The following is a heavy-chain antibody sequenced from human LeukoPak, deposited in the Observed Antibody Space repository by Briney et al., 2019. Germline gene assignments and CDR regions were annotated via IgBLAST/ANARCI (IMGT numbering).Heavy chain of an antibody. J-gene: IGHJ6*03. V-gene: IGHV3-48*01. D-gene: IGHD3-16*01. CDR1: GFTFSTYS. CDR3: ARRPELGVLYYMDV. CDR2: LSGSSGNI. Sequence: GGSLRLSCAASGFTFSTYSMKWVRQAPGKGGEWVSYLSGSSGNIYYADSVKGRFTISRENAKKSLYLQMNSLRGEDTAVYYCARRPELGVLYYMDVWGKGTTVTVSS.